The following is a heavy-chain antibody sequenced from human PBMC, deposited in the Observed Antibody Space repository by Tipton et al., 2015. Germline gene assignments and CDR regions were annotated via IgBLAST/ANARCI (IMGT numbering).Heavy chain of an antibody. CDR3: ARHARYGITIFGVSWFDP. V-gene: IGHV4-59*08. D-gene: IGHD3-3*01. J-gene: IGHJ5*02. CDR2: IYYSGST. CDR1: GGSLSSYY. Sequence: TLSLTCTVSGGSLSSYYWSWIRQPPGKGLEWIGYIYYSGSTNYNPSLKSRVTISVDTSKNQFSLKLSSVTAADTAVYYCARHARYGITIFGVSWFDPWGQGTLVTVSS.